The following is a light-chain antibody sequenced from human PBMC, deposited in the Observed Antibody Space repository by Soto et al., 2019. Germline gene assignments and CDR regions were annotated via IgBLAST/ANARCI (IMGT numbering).Light chain of an antibody. CDR3: QQFNNYPLT. V-gene: IGKV1-9*01. CDR1: QGISIH. Sequence: DIQLTQSPSFLSSSVGHRVTISCRASQGISIHLAWYQQKPVKAPKLLIYAASTLESGVPSRFSGSGSGTDFTLTISSLQPEDFATYYCQQFNNYPLTFGGGTKVDI. CDR2: AAS. J-gene: IGKJ4*01.